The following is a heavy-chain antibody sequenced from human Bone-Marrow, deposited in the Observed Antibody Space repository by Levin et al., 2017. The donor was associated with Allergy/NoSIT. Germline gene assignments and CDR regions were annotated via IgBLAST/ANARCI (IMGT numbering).Heavy chain of an antibody. CDR2: IYHSGST. V-gene: IGHV4-30-2*01. J-gene: IGHJ2*01. Sequence: SETLSLTCAVSGGSISSGGYSWSWIRQPPGKGLEWIGYIYHSGSTYYNPSLKSRVTISVDRSKNQFSLKLSSVTAADTAVYYCARDGPNYYGSGSYYHWYFDLWGRGTLVTVSS. D-gene: IGHD3-10*01. CDR3: ARDGPNYYGSGSYYHWYFDL. CDR1: GGSISSGGYS.